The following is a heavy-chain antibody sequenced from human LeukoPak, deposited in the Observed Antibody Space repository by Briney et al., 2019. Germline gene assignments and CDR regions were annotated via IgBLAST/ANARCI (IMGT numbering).Heavy chain of an antibody. V-gene: IGHV3-23*01. Sequence: GGSLRLSCAASGFSFSTSEMNWVRQAPGKGLEWVSAISGSGGSTYYADSVKGRFTISRDNSKNTLYLQMNSLRAEDTAVYYCAKAIAAAVNDAFDIWGQGTMVTVSS. CDR3: AKAIAAAVNDAFDI. J-gene: IGHJ3*02. D-gene: IGHD6-13*01. CDR2: ISGSGGST. CDR1: GFSFSTSE.